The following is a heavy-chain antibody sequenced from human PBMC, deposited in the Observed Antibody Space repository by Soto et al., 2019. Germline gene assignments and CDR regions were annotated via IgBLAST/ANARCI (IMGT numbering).Heavy chain of an antibody. CDR3: AREVAARRWIDY. D-gene: IGHD6-6*01. J-gene: IGHJ4*02. CDR1: GGSISSSNW. Sequence: QVQLQESGPGLVKPSGTLSLTCAVSGGSISSSNWWSWVRQPPGKGLEWIGEIYHSGSTNYNPSLKSRVTISVGKSKNQFSLELSSGAGAETAVYYCAREVAARRWIDYWGQGTLVTVSS. CDR2: IYHSGST. V-gene: IGHV4-4*02.